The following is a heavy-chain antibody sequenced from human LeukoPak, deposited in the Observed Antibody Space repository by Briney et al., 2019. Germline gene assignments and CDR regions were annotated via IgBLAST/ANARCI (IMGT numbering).Heavy chain of an antibody. CDR2: IRSKTSSYAT. D-gene: IGHD2-15*01. CDR3: TVSYCSGGSCYML. J-gene: IGHJ4*02. CDR1: GFTFSGST. V-gene: IGHV3-73*01. Sequence: GGSLRLSCAASGFTFSGSTMHWVRQASGKGLEWVGRIRSKTSSYATAYTASVKGRFTISGDDSKNTAYLQMNSLKTEDTAVYYCTVSYCSGGSCYMLWGQGTLVTVSS.